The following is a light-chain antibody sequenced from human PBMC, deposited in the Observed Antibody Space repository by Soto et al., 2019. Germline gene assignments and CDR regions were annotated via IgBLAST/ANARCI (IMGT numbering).Light chain of an antibody. J-gene: IGKJ2*01. CDR3: QQDGSTPPYT. CDR1: QSVSSSY. Sequence: EIVLTQSPGILSLSPGERATLSCRASQSVSSSYLAWYQQKLGQAPRLLIYGASNRATGIPDRFSASGSGTDFTLTISRLEPEDCAVYYCQQDGSTPPYTFGQGTKLEIK. V-gene: IGKV3-20*01. CDR2: GAS.